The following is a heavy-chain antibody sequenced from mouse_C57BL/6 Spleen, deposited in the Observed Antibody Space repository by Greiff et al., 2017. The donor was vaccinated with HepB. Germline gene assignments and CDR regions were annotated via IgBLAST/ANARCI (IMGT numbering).Heavy chain of an antibody. V-gene: IGHV1-81*01. CDR1: GYTFTSYG. CDR3: ARREVYYYGSSPYAMDY. J-gene: IGHJ4*01. D-gene: IGHD1-1*01. Sequence: QVQLQQSGAELARPGASVKLSCKASGYTFTSYGISWVKQRTRQGLEWIGEIYPRSGNTYYNEKFKGKATLTADKSSSTAYMELRSLTSEDSAVYFCARREVYYYGSSPYAMDYWGQGTSVTVSS. CDR2: IYPRSGNT.